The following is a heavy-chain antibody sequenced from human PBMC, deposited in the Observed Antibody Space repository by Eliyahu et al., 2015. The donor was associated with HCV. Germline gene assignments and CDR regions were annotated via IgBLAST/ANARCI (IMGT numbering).Heavy chain of an antibody. V-gene: IGHV4-39*01. Sequence: LSLESRVTISVDTSKNQFSLKLTSVTAADTAVYYCARVNVVLVVLFPYTWFDPWGQGTLVTVSS. CDR3: ARVNVVLVVLFPYTWFDP. D-gene: IGHD2-8*01. J-gene: IGHJ5*02.